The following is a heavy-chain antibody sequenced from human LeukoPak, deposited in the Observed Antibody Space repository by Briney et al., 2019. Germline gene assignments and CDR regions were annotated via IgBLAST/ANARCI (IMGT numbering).Heavy chain of an antibody. CDR3: ASRLGSYSTGYYDFDY. J-gene: IGHJ4*02. V-gene: IGHV1-18*01. D-gene: IGHD6-19*01. CDR1: GYRFVSFG. Sequence: ASVKVSCKTSGYRFVSFGIIWVRQAFGQGLEWMGWISPYNGKTDYAQKLRGRLTMTTDTSTTTAYVELSNLTSDDTGIYYCASRLGSYSTGYYDFDYWGQGTLVTVS. CDR2: ISPYNGKT.